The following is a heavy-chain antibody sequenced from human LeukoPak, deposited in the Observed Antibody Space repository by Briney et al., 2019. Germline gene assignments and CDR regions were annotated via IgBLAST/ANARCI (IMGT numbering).Heavy chain of an antibody. CDR1: GYTFTGYY. CDR3: ARGKEITMTGIGGYFDY. J-gene: IGHJ4*02. Sequence: ASVKVSCKASGYTFTGYYMHWVRQAPGQGLEWMGWINPNSGGTNYAQKFQGRVTMTRDTSISTAYMELRSLRSDDTAVYYCARGKEITMTGIGGYFDYWGQGTLVTVSS. D-gene: IGHD3-22*01. V-gene: IGHV1-2*02. CDR2: INPNSGGT.